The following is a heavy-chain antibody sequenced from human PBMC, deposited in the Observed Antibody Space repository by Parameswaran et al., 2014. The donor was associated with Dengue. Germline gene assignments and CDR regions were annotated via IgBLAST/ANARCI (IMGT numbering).Heavy chain of an antibody. J-gene: IGHJ3*01. CDR2: IYPGGADR. CDR3: ARLPVSGDNGDAFDL. Sequence: VRQMPGKGLEWMGIIYPGGADRRYSPSFQGHVTMSFDTSISTAYLQWSGLRASDTAMYYCARLPVSGDNGDAFDLWGQGTMVTVSS. D-gene: IGHD5-12*01. V-gene: IGHV5-51*01.